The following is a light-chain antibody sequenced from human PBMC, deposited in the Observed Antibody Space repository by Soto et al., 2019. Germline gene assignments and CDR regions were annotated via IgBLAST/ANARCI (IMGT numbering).Light chain of an antibody. V-gene: IGKV3-20*01. Sequence: EIALTQSPGTLCVSPGERATLSCRASQSVSSSYLAWYQQKPGQAPRLLIYGASSRATGIPGRFSVSGSGTDFTLTISRMEPEDFAVYDCQQYGSSITFGQGTRLEI. CDR3: QQYGSSIT. CDR2: GAS. J-gene: IGKJ5*01. CDR1: QSVSSSY.